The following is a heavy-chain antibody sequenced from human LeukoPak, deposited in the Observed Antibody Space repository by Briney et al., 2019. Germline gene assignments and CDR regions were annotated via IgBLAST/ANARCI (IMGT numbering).Heavy chain of an antibody. V-gene: IGHV1-24*01. J-gene: IGHJ4*02. CDR1: GYTLTELS. CDR2: FDPEDGET. D-gene: IGHD3-10*01. CDR3: ATSALLWFGEIRDY. Sequence: ASVKVSCKVSGYTLTELSMHWVRQAPGKGLEWMGGFDPEDGETIYAQKFQGRVTMTEDTSTDTAYMELSSLRSEDTAVYYCATSALLWFGEIRDYWGQGTLVTVSS.